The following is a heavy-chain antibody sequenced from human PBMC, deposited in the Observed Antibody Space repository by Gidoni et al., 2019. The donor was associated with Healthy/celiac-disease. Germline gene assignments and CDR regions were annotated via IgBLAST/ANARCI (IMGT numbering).Heavy chain of an antibody. D-gene: IGHD4-17*01. CDR3: ARHVSDGDYFDY. CDR1: GYSFTSYW. Sequence: EVQLVQSGAEVKKPGESLRISCKGSGYSFTSYWISWVRQMPGKGLEWMGRIDPSDSYTNYSPSFKGHVTISADKSISTAYLQWSSLKASDTDMYYCARHVSDGDYFDYWGQGTLVTVSS. CDR2: IDPSDSYT. V-gene: IGHV5-10-1*03. J-gene: IGHJ4*02.